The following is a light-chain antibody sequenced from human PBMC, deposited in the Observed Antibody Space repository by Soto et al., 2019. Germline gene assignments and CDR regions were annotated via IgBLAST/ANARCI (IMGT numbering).Light chain of an antibody. J-gene: IGKJ1*01. CDR3: QQYDNSPWT. V-gene: IGKV3-20*01. Sequence: EIVLTQSPGTLSLSPGEGATLSCRASQSVSSSYLAWYQQKPGQAPRLLIYGASSRATGIPDRFSGGRPGTDFTLTISRLEPEDLAVYYCQQYDNSPWTFGQGTKVEIK. CDR2: GAS. CDR1: QSVSSSY.